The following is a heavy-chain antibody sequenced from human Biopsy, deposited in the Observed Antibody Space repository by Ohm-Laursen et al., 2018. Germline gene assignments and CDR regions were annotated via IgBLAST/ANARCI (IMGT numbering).Heavy chain of an antibody. CDR1: GFSLSARGMC. CDR3: ARTPILIVSAGLVYRHRRHLQGMDV. J-gene: IGHJ6*02. Sequence: PTQTLTLPCSFSGFSLSARGMCVSWIRQAPGKALEWHARVVWDDYKHYSAYPQTKLSISKDTSNDQVVLTVNNVEPADTATYYCARTPILIVSAGLVYRHRRHLQGMDVWGQGITVTVS. V-gene: IGHV2-70*11. CDR2: VVWDDYK. D-gene: IGHD6-13*01.